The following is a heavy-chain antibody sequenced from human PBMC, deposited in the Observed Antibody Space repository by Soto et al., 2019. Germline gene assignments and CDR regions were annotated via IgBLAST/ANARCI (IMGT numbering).Heavy chain of an antibody. CDR2: MSPNSGRT. CDR1: GYTFSNYD. J-gene: IGHJ4*02. V-gene: IGHV1-8*01. Sequence: QVQLVQSGAEVKKPGASVKVSCKASGYTFSNYDINWVRQATGQGFEWMGWMSPNSGRTGYAQKFKGRVTMTRNTSSSTAYMELSSLRSEDTAVYYCARGKRYTNDYWGQGTLVTVSS. CDR3: ARGKRYTNDY. D-gene: IGHD2-2*02.